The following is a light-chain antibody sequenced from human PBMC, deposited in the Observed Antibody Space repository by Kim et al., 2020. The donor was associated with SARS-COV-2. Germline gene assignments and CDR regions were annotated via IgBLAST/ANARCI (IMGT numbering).Light chain of an antibody. Sequence: QSIPISCTGSHTDIVAYNYVSWYQQHPVKAPKLIFSDVSNRPSGVSNRFSGSKSGNTASLTISGLQAEGEADYYCSSYTSTSILWVFGGGTKVTVL. CDR2: DVS. J-gene: IGLJ3*02. CDR1: HTDIVAYNY. CDR3: SSYTSTSILWV. V-gene: IGLV2-14*03.